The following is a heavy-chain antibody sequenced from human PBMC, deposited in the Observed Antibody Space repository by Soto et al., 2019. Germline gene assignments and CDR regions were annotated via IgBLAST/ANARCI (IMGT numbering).Heavy chain of an antibody. Sequence: EVQLVESGGGQVKPGGSLRLSCAASGFTFSDYSMNWVRLAPGKGLVWGSSIGSSSSSSYYADSVEGRFNISRDNARNELFLQMNSLRVEDTGVYYCARGPRKDYGDYVLYYYYGMDVWGQGTTVTVSS. V-gene: IGHV3-21*01. CDR2: IGSSSSSS. CDR1: GFTFSDYS. D-gene: IGHD4-17*01. CDR3: ARGPRKDYGDYVLYYYYGMDV. J-gene: IGHJ6*02.